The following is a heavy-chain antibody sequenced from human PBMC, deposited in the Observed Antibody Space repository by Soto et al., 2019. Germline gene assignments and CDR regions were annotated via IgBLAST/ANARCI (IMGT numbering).Heavy chain of an antibody. CDR3: ARDDVVGYSYGYDY. D-gene: IGHD5-18*01. V-gene: IGHV7-4-1*01. CDR2: INTNTGNP. Sequence: GASVKVSCKASGYTFTSYAMNWVRQAPGQGLEWMGWINTNTGNPTYAQGFTGRFVFSLDTSVSTAYLQICSLKAEDTAVYYCARDDVVGYSYGYDYWGQGTLVTVSS. CDR1: GYTFTSYA. J-gene: IGHJ4*02.